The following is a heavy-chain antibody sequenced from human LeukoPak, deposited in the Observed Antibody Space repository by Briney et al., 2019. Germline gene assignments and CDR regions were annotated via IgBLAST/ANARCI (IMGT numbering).Heavy chain of an antibody. V-gene: IGHV4-30-2*01. D-gene: IGHD2-2*01. J-gene: IGHJ4*02. CDR1: GGSISSGGYD. CDR3: AGQNVPTPHDY. CDR2: ISAAGTT. Sequence: SETLSLTCTVSGGSISSGGYDWSCIRQPPGKGLEWIAYISAAGTTFYNPSLKSRVTISLDRSKHQFSLNLTSITAADTAVYYCAGQNVPTPHDYWGQGTQVTVSS.